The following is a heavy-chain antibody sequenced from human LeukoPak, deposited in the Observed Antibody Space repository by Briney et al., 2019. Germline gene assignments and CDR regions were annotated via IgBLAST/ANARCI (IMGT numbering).Heavy chain of an antibody. D-gene: IGHD3-10*01. CDR3: ARDHPWGGHY. CDR2: INPNSGGT. J-gene: IGHJ4*02. V-gene: IGHV1-2*06. CDR1: GYTFTAYY. Sequence: ASVRVSCKASGYTFTAYYMHWVPQAPGQGLGWMGRINPNSGGTNYAQKFQGRVTMTRDTSISTAYMELSRPRSDDTAVYYCARDHPWGGHYWGQGTLVTVSS.